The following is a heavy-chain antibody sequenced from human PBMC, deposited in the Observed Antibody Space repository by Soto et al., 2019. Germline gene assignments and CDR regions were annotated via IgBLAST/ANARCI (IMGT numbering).Heavy chain of an antibody. CDR1: GFTFSDYW. Sequence: EVQLVESGGGLVQPGGSLRLSCAASGFTFSDYWMHWVRQGPGKGLVWVSRINTDGSRTTYADAVKGRFAISRDNAKNTMYLEMNSLRAEDTAVYYCARVKSGSFDWFDPWGQGTLVTVSS. CDR3: ARVKSGSFDWFDP. D-gene: IGHD3-10*01. J-gene: IGHJ5*02. V-gene: IGHV3-74*01. CDR2: INTDGSRT.